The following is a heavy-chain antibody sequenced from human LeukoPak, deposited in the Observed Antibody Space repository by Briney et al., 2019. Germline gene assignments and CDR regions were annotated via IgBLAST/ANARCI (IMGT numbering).Heavy chain of an antibody. D-gene: IGHD6-13*01. J-gene: IGHJ4*02. V-gene: IGHV4-4*07. CDR3: AREYISSWYGGVDY. Sequence: SSETLFLTCTVSGGSISSYYWSWIRQPAGKGLEWIGRIYTSGSTNYNPSLKSRVTMSVDTSKNQFSLKLSSVTAADTAVYYCAREYISSWYGGVDYWGQGTLVTVSS. CDR2: IYTSGST. CDR1: GGSISSYY.